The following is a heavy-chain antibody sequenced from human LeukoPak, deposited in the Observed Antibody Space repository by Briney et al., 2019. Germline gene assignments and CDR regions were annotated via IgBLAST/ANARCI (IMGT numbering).Heavy chain of an antibody. D-gene: IGHD3-22*01. J-gene: IGHJ1*01. CDR3: ARAPSEIGGYYPEYFRH. Sequence: GGSLRLSCAASGFTFSSYWMHWVRQIPGKGLVWVSRIKSDGSTNCADSVKGRFTISRDNAKNTLSLQMNSLRAEDTGVYYCARAPSEIGGYYPEYFRHWGQGTLVTVSS. CDR1: GFTFSSYW. V-gene: IGHV3-74*01. CDR2: IKSDGST.